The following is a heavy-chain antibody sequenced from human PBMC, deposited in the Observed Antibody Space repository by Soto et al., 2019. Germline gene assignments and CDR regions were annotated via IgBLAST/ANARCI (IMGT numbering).Heavy chain of an antibody. CDR3: AAVFLVLRFLEPAYQV. CDR2: IVVGSGNT. V-gene: IGHV1-58*02. D-gene: IGHD3-3*01. CDR1: GFTFTSSA. J-gene: IGHJ4*02. Sequence: SVKVSCKASGFTFTSSAMQWVRQARGQRLEWIGWIVVGSGNTNYAQKFQERVTITRGMSTSTAYMELSSLRSEDTAVYYCAAVFLVLRFLEPAYQVWGQGT.